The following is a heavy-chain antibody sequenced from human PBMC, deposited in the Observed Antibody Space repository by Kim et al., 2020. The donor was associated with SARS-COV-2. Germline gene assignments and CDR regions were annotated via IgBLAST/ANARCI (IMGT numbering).Heavy chain of an antibody. Sequence: GGSLRLSCAASGFTFSSYWMSWVRQAPGKGLEWVANIKQDGSEKYYVDSVKGRFTISRDNANNSLSLQMNSLRAEDTAVDYCARGGRRSIYYYYYGMDVWGQGTTVTVSS. CDR3: ARGGRRSIYYYYYGMDV. CDR2: IKQDGSEK. V-gene: IGHV3-7*03. CDR1: GFTFSSYW. J-gene: IGHJ6*02.